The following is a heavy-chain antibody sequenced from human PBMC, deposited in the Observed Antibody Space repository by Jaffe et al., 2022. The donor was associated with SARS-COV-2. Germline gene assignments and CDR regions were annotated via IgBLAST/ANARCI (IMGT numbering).Heavy chain of an antibody. J-gene: IGHJ6*03. D-gene: IGHD3-10*01. Sequence: EVQLVESGGGLVQPGRSLRLSCAASGFTFDDYAMHWVRQAPGKGLEWVSGISWNSGSIGYADSVKGRFTISRDNAKNSLYLQMNSLRAEDTALYYCAKASVGFGELFHYYYMDVWGKGTTVTVSS. CDR2: ISWNSGSI. CDR1: GFTFDDYA. V-gene: IGHV3-9*01. CDR3: AKASVGFGELFHYYYMDV.